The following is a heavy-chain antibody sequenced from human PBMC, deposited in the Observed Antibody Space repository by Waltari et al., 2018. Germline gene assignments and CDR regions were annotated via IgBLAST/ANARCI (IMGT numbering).Heavy chain of an antibody. CDR2: ISSSGSTI. CDR3: ARDSSSEGY. Sequence: EVQLVESGGGLVQTGGSLRLYCAASGFTFSSHELNWVRQAPGKGLEWVSYISSSGSTIYYADSVKGRFTISIDNAKNSLYLQMNSLRAEDTAVYYCARDSSSEGYWGQGTLVTVSS. D-gene: IGHD6-6*01. J-gene: IGHJ4*02. V-gene: IGHV3-48*03. CDR1: GFTFSSHE.